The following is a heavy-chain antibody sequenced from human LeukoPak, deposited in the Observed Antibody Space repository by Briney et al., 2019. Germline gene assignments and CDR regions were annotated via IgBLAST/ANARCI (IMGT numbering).Heavy chain of an antibody. CDR1: GFTFSSYA. Sequence: GGSLRLSCAASGFTFSSYAMSWVRQAPGKGLEWVSVIYSGGSTYYADSVKGRFTISRDNSKNTLYLQMNSLRAEDTAVYYCARVGARGYSSGWPFDYWGQGTLVTVSS. CDR3: ARVGARGYSSGWPFDY. CDR2: IYSGGST. D-gene: IGHD6-19*01. J-gene: IGHJ4*02. V-gene: IGHV3-53*01.